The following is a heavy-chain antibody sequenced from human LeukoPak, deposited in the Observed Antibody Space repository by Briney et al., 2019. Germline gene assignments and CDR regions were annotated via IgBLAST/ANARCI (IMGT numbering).Heavy chain of an antibody. CDR2: ISGRGSTI. CDR1: GCTFSSYE. D-gene: IGHD3-10*01. J-gene: IGHJ6*03. Sequence: GGSLRLSCAASGCTFSSYEMSWVRQAPGKGLEWVSYISGRGSTIYYADSVQGRFTISRDNAKNSLYLQMNSLRAEDTAVYYCARERTPSGSFNYYYYYMDVWGKGTTVTVSS. CDR3: ARERTPSGSFNYYYYYMDV. V-gene: IGHV3-48*03.